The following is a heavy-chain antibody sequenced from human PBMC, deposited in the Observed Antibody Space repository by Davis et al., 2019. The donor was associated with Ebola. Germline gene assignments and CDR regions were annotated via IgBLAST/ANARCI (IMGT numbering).Heavy chain of an antibody. V-gene: IGHV1-46*01. CDR3: AKDRCSGGSCHLDY. J-gene: IGHJ4*02. Sequence: ASVKVSCKASGYTLTTYYMHWVRQAPGQGLEWMGMITPSDGATSYAQKFQGRLSLTRDTSTSTVYMELSSLISEDTALYYCAKDRCSGGSCHLDYWGQGTLVTVSS. CDR1: GYTLTTYY. CDR2: ITPSDGAT. D-gene: IGHD2-15*01.